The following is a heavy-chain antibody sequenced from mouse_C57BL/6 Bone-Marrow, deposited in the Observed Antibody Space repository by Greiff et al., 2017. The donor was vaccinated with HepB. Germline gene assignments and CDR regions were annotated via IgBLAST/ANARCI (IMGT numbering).Heavy chain of an antibody. CDR2: INYDGSST. V-gene: IGHV5-16*01. D-gene: IGHD1-1*01. J-gene: IGHJ1*03. CDR1: GFTFSDYY. Sequence: DVMLVESEGGLVQPGSSMKLSCTASGFTFSDYYMAWVRQVPEKGLEWVANINYDGSSTYYLDSLKSRFIISRDNAKNILYLQMSSLKSEDTATYYCARPLYYGSSYWYFDVWGTGTTVTVSS. CDR3: ARPLYYGSSYWYFDV.